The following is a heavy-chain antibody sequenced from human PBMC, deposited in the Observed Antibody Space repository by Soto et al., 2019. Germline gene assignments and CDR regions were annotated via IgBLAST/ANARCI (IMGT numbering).Heavy chain of an antibody. J-gene: IGHJ3*02. D-gene: IGHD2-15*01. CDR1: GFTFSDYY. CDR3: ARAYSDAFDI. Sequence: PGGSLRLSCAASGFTFSDYYMTWIRQSPGKGLEWVSYISNSGTGIYYADSVKGRFTISRDNAKNSLYLQMSSLRAEDTAVYYCARAYSDAFDIWGQGTMVT. CDR2: ISNSGTGI. V-gene: IGHV3-11*01.